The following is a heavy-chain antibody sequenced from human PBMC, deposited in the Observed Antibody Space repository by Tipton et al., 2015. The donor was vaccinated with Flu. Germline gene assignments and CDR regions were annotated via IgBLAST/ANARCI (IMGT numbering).Heavy chain of an antibody. CDR2: IYYSGTT. J-gene: IGHJ3*02. CDR3: ARVHTTVMIVAHAFDN. D-gene: IGHD2-21*01. Sequence: GLVKPSETLSLTCSVSGGSISSTYWSWIRQSPGKGLEWIGYIYYSGTTKYNPSLKSRVTISVDTSRNHFSLELTSVTAADTAVYYCARVHTTVMIVAHAFDNWGQGTMVTVSS. V-gene: IGHV4-59*13. CDR1: GGSISSTY.